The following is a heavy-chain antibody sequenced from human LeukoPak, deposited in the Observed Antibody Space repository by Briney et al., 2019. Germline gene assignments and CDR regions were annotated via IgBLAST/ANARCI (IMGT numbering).Heavy chain of an antibody. D-gene: IGHD6-19*01. J-gene: IGHJ3*02. CDR2: IYYSGST. CDR3: ARYLRGAVAGTDAFDI. V-gene: IGHV4-39*01. CDR1: GASISSYY. Sequence: SETLSLTCTVSGASISSYYWGWIRQPPGKGLEWIGSIYYSGSTYYNPSLKSRVTISVDTSKNQFSLKLSSVTAADTAVYYCARYLRGAVAGTDAFDIWGQGTMVTVSS.